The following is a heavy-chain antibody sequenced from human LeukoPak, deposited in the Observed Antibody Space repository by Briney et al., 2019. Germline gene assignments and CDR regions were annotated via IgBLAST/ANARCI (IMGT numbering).Heavy chain of an antibody. Sequence: EGSLRLSCAASGFTFSNYWMHWVRHAPGKGLVWVSRINSDGRSTNYADSVKGRFTTSRDNAKNTLYLQMNSLKTEDTAVYYCTREEDSGSYHYWGQGTLVTVSS. V-gene: IGHV3-74*01. J-gene: IGHJ4*02. CDR1: GFTFSNYW. CDR2: INSDGRST. D-gene: IGHD3-10*01. CDR3: TREEDSGSYHY.